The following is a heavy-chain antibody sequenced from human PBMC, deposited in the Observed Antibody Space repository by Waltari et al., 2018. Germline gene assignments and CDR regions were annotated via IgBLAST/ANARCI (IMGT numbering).Heavy chain of an antibody. Sequence: EVQLVESGGGLVQPGGSLRLSCAASGFTFSSYEMNWVRRAPGKGLEWVSHISSSGTTIYYADSVKGRFTISRDNAKNSLYLQMNSLRAEDTAVYYCARRYCSSTSCLFGYWGQGTLVTVSS. CDR1: GFTFSSYE. J-gene: IGHJ4*02. CDR3: ARRYCSSTSCLFGY. CDR2: ISSSGTTI. D-gene: IGHD2-2*01. V-gene: IGHV3-48*03.